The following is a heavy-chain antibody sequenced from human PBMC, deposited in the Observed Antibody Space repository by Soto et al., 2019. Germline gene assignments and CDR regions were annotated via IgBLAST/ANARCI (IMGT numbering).Heavy chain of an antibody. CDR3: ARALGYCTNGVCSPYYYMDV. J-gene: IGHJ6*03. CDR1: GFTFSSYG. Sequence: GGSLRLSCAASGFTFSSYGMHWVRQAPGKGLEWVAVIWYDGSNKYYADSVKGRFTISRDNSKNTLYLQMNSLRAEDTAVYYCARALGYCTNGVCSPYYYMDVWGKGTTVTVSS. CDR2: IWYDGSNK. D-gene: IGHD2-8*01. V-gene: IGHV3-33*01.